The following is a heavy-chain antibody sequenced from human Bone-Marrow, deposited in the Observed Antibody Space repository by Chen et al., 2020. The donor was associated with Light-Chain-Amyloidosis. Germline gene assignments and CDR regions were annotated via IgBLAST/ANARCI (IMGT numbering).Heavy chain of an antibody. D-gene: IGHD2-2*01. CDR2: ISYGANRD. CDR3: AKLGYQKADL. V-gene: IGHV3-30*18. J-gene: IGHJ4*02. CDR1: GFVFTTYG. Sequence: VRLVESGGGVVQPGGSLRLSCAASGFVFTTYGFQWVRQAPGNGLEWVALISYGANRDSPPASVKGPLTLSRAHSTNTLYLQMNNLRPEDTGIYYCAKLGYQKADLWGQGTLVTVSP.